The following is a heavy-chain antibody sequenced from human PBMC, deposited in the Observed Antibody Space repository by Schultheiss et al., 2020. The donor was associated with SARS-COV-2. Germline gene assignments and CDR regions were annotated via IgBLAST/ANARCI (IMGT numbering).Heavy chain of an antibody. CDR3: AHYDFWSGSSLDH. Sequence: GGSLRLSCAASGFTFSSYAMSWVRQAPGKGLEWVSIIYTCGSTYYADSVKGRFTISRDNAKNSLYLQMNSLRAEDTAVYYCAHYDFWSGSSLDHWGQGTLVTVSS. CDR2: IIYTCGST. D-gene: IGHD3-3*01. J-gene: IGHJ4*02. CDR1: GFTFSSYA. V-gene: IGHV3-23*03.